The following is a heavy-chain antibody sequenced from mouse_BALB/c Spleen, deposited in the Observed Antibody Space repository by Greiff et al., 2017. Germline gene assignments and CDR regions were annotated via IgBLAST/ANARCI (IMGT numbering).Heavy chain of an antibody. D-gene: IGHD1-1*01. CDR3: ARARSSYDAMDY. J-gene: IGHJ4*01. V-gene: IGHV7-3*02. CDR1: GFTFTDYY. CDR2: IRNKANGYTT. Sequence: EVKLQESGGGLVQPGGSLRLSCATSGFTFTDYYMSWVRQPPGKALEWLGFIRNKANGYTTEYSASVKGRFTISRDNSQSILYLQMNTLRAEDSATYYCARARSSYDAMDYWGQGTSVTVSS.